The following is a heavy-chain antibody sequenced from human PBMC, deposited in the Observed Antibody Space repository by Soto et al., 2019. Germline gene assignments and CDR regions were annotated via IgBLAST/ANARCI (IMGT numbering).Heavy chain of an antibody. Sequence: ASVKVCGKASVYTLYRYGITWVRQAHGQGLEWMGWINPSDDNTNYAQKFRGRVTMTTDASTSTAHMELRSLKSDDTAVYYCARDTQQDSNGYYLEWFDPWGQGTLVTVSS. V-gene: IGHV1-18*01. CDR2: INPSDDNT. CDR3: ARDTQQDSNGYYLEWFDP. CDR1: VYTLYRYG. J-gene: IGHJ5*02. D-gene: IGHD3-22*01.